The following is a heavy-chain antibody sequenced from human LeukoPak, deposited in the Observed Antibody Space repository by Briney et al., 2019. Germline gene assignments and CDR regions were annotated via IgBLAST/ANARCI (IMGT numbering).Heavy chain of an antibody. D-gene: IGHD2-2*01. J-gene: IGHJ6*02. V-gene: IGHV3-53*01. CDR1: GFTVSSNY. CDR3: ASHRPSRQPENDCSSTSCYHLPYYYYGMDV. CDR2: IYSGGST. Sequence: HPGGSLRLSCAASGFTVSSNYMSWVRQAPGKGLEWVSVIYSGGSTYYADSVKGRFTISRDNSKNTLYLQMNSLRAEDTAVYYCASHRPSRQPENDCSSTSCYHLPYYYYGMDVWGQGTTVTVSS.